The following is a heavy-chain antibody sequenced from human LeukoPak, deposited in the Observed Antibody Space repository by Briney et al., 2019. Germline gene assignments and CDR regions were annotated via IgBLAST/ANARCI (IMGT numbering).Heavy chain of an antibody. CDR1: GYTFTDYS. D-gene: IGHD3-3*01. CDR3: ARGRVFLEWLPGFDY. CDR2: ISPNNGNT. Sequence: ASVKVSCKASGYTFTDYSISWVRQAPGQGLELMGWISPNNGNTNYAQNLQGRVTMTTDTSTSTAYMELWSLRSDDTAVYYCARGRVFLEWLPGFDYWGQGTLVTVSS. V-gene: IGHV1-18*01. J-gene: IGHJ4*02.